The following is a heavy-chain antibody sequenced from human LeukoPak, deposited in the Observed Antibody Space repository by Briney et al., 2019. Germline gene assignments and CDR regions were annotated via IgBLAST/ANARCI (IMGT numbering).Heavy chain of an antibody. Sequence: ASVSVSCKASGYTFTGNYLHWVRQAPGQRLEWMGWINPDNGATDYSQKFQARVTVTRDLSTSTSYMELNMLASDDTAIYFCAGGGWLHPLDFWGQGTMVIVSS. CDR1: GYTFTGNY. V-gene: IGHV1-2*02. D-gene: IGHD5-12*01. CDR3: AGGGWLHPLDF. J-gene: IGHJ4*02. CDR2: INPDNGAT.